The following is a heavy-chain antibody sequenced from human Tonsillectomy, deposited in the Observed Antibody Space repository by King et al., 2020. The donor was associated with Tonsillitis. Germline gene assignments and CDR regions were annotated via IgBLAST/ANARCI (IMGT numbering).Heavy chain of an antibody. CDR2: ISSSGTTI. D-gene: IGHD5-12*01. CDR1: GFTLSDYY. Sequence: VQLVESGGGLVKPGGSLRLSCAASGFTLSDYYMNWIRQATGKGLEWVSYISSSGTTIYYADSVKGRFTISRDNAKNSLYLEMNSLRAVDTAVYYCASDIVALTGGCWGQGSLVTVSS. J-gene: IGHJ4*02. CDR3: ASDIVALTGGC. V-gene: IGHV3-11*01.